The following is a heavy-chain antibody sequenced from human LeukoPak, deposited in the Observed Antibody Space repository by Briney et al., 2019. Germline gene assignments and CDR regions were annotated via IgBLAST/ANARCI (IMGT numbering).Heavy chain of an antibody. V-gene: IGHV5-51*01. Sequence: RGESLKISCKGSGYSFTSFWIGWVRQMPGKGLGWMGIIYPGDSDTRYSPSFQGQVTISADKSISTAYLQWSCQKASDTAMYYCARTLWYGESNWLDPWGQGTLVTVSS. CDR1: GYSFTSFW. CDR2: IYPGDSDT. D-gene: IGHD3-10*01. J-gene: IGHJ5*02. CDR3: ARTLWYGESNWLDP.